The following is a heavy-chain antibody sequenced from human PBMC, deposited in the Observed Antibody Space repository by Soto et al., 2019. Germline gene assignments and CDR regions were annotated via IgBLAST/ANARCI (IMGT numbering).Heavy chain of an antibody. Sequence: QLVESGGGLVQPGGSLRVSCAASGFSFSSHSMHWVRQAPGKRLEYISAISANGVGTYYADSVKGRFTISRDNSKNTLYLQMGSQRSEDMAVYHCTRENGLNGFDIWGQGTMVTVSS. D-gene: IGHD2-2*03. CDR2: ISANGVGT. CDR3: TRENGLNGFDI. J-gene: IGHJ3*02. V-gene: IGHV3-64*07. CDR1: GFSFSSHS.